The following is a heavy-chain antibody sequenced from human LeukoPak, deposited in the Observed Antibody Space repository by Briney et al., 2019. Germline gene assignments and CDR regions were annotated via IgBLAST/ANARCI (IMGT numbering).Heavy chain of an antibody. D-gene: IGHD3-10*01. J-gene: IGHJ4*02. CDR3: ARDRGGIHYFDL. V-gene: IGHV3-33*01. CDR1: GFTFSTFG. CDR2: IWYDESNQ. Sequence: GGSLRLSCAASGFTFSTFGVHWVRQAPGKGLEWVAIIWYDESNQFYADAVKGRFTISRDNSKNTLYLQMNSLRVEDTAVYYCARDRGGIHYFDLWGQGTLVTVSS.